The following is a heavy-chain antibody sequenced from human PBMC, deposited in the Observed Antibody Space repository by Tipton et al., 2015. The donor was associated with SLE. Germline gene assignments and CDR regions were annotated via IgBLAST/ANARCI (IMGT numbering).Heavy chain of an antibody. Sequence: GSLRLSCTVSGGSIRSYYWSWIRLTPGKGLEWIGDIYYRGSPYYRESATYNPSLEGRATMSLDTPKNQFSLKLSSATAADTAVYYCAKADGVVGGQVPYWYFDLWGRGSLVSVSS. D-gene: IGHD1-26*01. CDR3: AKADGVVGGQVPYWYFDL. J-gene: IGHJ2*01. CDR2: IYYRGSP. CDR1: GGSIRSYY. V-gene: IGHV4-4*07.